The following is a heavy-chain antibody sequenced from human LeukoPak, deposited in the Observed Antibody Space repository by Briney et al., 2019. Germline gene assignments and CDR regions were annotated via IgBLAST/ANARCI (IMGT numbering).Heavy chain of an antibody. CDR1: GGSISSYY. V-gene: IGHV4-59*01. CDR2: IYYSGST. D-gene: IGHD5-12*01. Sequence: SETLSLTCTVSGGSISSYYWSWIRQPPGKGLEWIGYIYYSGSTNYNPSLKSRVTISVDTSKNQFSLKLSSVTAADTAVYYCARGGALYSGYDHWGQGTLVTVSS. CDR3: ARGGALYSGYDH. J-gene: IGHJ4*02.